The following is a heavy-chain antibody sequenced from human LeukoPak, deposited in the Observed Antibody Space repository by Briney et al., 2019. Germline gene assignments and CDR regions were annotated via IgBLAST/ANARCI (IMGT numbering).Heavy chain of an antibody. CDR3: AKYIDMISGFDYYV. CDR1: GFTFSSYA. Sequence: PGGSLRLSCAASGFTFSSYAMSWVRQAPGKGLEWVSAISGSGGSTYYADSVKGRFTISRDNSKNTLYLQMNSLRAEDTAVYYCAKYIDMISGFDYYVWGPVTMVTVSS. V-gene: IGHV3-23*01. CDR2: ISGSGGST. D-gene: IGHD3-22*01. J-gene: IGHJ3*01.